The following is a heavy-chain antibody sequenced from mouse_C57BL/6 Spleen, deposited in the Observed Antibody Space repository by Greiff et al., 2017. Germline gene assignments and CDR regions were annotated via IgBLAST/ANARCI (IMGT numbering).Heavy chain of an antibody. Sequence: VKLMESGAELVKPGASVKLSCKASGYTFTSYWMQWVKQRPGQGLEWIGEIDPSDSYTNYNQKFKGKATLTVDTSSSTAYMQLSSLTSEDSAVYYCARDRDGYYADYWGQGTTLTVSS. CDR3: ARDRDGYYADY. CDR2: IDPSDSYT. J-gene: IGHJ2*01. CDR1: GYTFTSYW. D-gene: IGHD2-3*01. V-gene: IGHV1-50*01.